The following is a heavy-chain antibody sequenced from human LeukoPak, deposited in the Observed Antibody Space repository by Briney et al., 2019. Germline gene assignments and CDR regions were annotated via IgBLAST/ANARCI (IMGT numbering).Heavy chain of an antibody. CDR3: ARARDYYGSGSYYQSDY. Sequence: GWSLRLSCAASGFTFSSYSMNWVRQAPGKGLEWVSSISSSSRYIYYADSVKGRFTISRDNAKNSLYLQMNSLRAEDTAVYYCARARDYYGSGSYYQSDYWGQGTLVTVSS. D-gene: IGHD3-10*01. J-gene: IGHJ4*02. CDR1: GFTFSSYS. CDR2: ISSSSRYI. V-gene: IGHV3-21*01.